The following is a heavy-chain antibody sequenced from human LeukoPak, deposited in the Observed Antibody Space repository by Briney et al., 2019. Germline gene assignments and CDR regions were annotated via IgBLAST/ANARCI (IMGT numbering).Heavy chain of an antibody. Sequence: GGSLRLSCAASGFTFSSYWMSWVRQAPGKGLEWVANIKQDGSEKYYVDSVKGRFTISRDIAKNSLYLQMNSLRAEDTAVYYCARDPHYYYMDVWGKETTVTVSS. CDR3: ARDPHYYYMDV. J-gene: IGHJ6*03. CDR2: IKQDGSEK. CDR1: GFTFSSYW. V-gene: IGHV3-7*01.